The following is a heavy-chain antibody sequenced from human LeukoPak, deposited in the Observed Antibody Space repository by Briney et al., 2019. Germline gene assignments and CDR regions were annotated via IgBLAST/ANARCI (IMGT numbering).Heavy chain of an antibody. Sequence: GGSLRLSCAASGFTLSSSAMSWVRQAPGKGLEWVSAISGSGGSTYYADSVKGRFTISRDNSKNTLYLQMNSLRAEDTAVYYCAKDDFSGWYGDYWGQGTLVTVSS. V-gene: IGHV3-23*01. CDR3: AKDDFSGWYGDY. J-gene: IGHJ4*02. CDR2: ISGSGGST. D-gene: IGHD6-19*01. CDR1: GFTLSSSA.